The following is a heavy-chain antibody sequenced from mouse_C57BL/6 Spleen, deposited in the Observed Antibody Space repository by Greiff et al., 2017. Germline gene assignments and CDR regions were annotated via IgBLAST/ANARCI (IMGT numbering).Heavy chain of an antibody. CDR3: TREAVDY. J-gene: IGHJ4*01. V-gene: IGHV1-15*01. CDR2: IDPETGGT. Sequence: QVQLKQSGAELVRPGASVTLSCKASGYTFTDYEMHWVKQTPVHGLQWIGAIDPETGGTAYNQKFKGKAILTADKSSSTAYMGLRSLTSENSAVYYYTREAVDYWGKKTSVTVSS. CDR1: GYTFTDYE.